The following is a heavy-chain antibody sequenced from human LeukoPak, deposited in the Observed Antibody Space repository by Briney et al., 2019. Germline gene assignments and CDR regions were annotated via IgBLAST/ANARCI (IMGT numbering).Heavy chain of an antibody. CDR1: GFTFSSYS. D-gene: IGHD1/OR15-1a*01. J-gene: IGHJ4*02. CDR3: ARDRWDNGTDY. Sequence: GGSLRLSCAASGFTFSSYSMNWVRQAPGKGLEWVSSISSSSNYIYYADSVKGRFTISRDNAKKSLYLQMNTLRAEDTGVYYCARDRWDNGTDYWGQGTLVTVSS. CDR2: ISSSSNYI. V-gene: IGHV3-21*01.